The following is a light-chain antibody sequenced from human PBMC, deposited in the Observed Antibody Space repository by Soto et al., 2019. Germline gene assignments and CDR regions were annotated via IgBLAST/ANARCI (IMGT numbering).Light chain of an antibody. CDR3: QQYAGS. Sequence: EIVMTQSPATLSVSPGATASLSCRASQSAGNFLAWYQQKPGQAPRLLIYGASSRATGIPDRFSGRGSGTHFTLTISRLEPEDFAVYYCQQYAGSFGGGTKVDIK. J-gene: IGKJ4*02. CDR1: QSAGNF. V-gene: IGKV3-20*01. CDR2: GAS.